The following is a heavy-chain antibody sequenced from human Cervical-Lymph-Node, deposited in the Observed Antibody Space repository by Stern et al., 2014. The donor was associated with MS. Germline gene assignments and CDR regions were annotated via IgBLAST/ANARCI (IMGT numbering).Heavy chain of an antibody. CDR2: IWYDGSNK. D-gene: IGHD6-13*01. J-gene: IGHJ6*02. V-gene: IGHV3-33*01. Sequence: DQLVESGGGVVQPGRSLRLSCAASGFTFSSYGMHWVRQAPGKGLEWAAGIWYDGSNKYYADSVKGRFTISRDNSKNTLYLQMNSLRAEDTAVYYCARSSSPSPYYYYGMDVWGQGTTVTVSS. CDR1: GFTFSSYG. CDR3: ARSSSPSPYYYYGMDV.